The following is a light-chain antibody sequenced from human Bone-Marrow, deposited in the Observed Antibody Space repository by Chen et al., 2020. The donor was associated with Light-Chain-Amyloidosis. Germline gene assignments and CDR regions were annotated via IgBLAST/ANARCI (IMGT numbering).Light chain of an antibody. V-gene: IGLV3-25*03. CDR3: QSADISNVV. Sequence: SFELTQPPSVSVSPGHTATITCSGDALAKQYAYWFQQRPGQAPILLIYQDSERPSGIPERFSGSSSGTTVTLTITGVQAEDEADYFCQSADISNVVFGGGTKLTVL. CDR2: QDS. J-gene: IGLJ2*01. CDR1: ALAKQY.